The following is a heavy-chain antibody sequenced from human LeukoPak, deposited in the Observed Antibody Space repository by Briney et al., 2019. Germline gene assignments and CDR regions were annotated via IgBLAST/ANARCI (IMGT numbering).Heavy chain of an antibody. CDR1: RFTFSSYA. V-gene: IGHV3-23*01. D-gene: IGHD3-10*01. CDR3: AKYRGFGDSYDS. J-gene: IGHJ4*02. CDR2: IGGSGGGI. Sequence: GGSLRLSCAASRFTFSSYAMSWVRQAPGRRLEWVSTIGGSGGGIYYADSVKGRFTISRDNSQSTLYLQMNSLRAEDTAVYYCAKYRGFGDSYDSWGQGTLVTVSS.